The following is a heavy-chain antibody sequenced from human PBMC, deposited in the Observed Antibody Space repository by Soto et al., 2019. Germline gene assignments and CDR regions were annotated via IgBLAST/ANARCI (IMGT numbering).Heavy chain of an antibody. J-gene: IGHJ6*02. Sequence: GASVKVSCKASGYTFTGYYMHWVRQAPGQGLEWMGWINPNSGGTNYAQKFQGWVTMTRDTSISTAYMELSRLRSDDTAVYYCAREHSGSLRDCGMDVWGQGTTVTVSS. CDR2: INPNSGGT. CDR3: AREHSGSLRDCGMDV. D-gene: IGHD3-10*01. CDR1: GYTFTGYY. V-gene: IGHV1-2*04.